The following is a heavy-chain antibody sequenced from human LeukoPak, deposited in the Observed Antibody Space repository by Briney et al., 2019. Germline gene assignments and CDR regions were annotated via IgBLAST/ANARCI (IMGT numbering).Heavy chain of an antibody. CDR1: GGTFSSYA. D-gene: IGHD3-22*01. Sequence: SVKVSCKASGGTFSSYAISWVRQAPGQGLEWMGRIIPILGIANYAQKFQGRVTITADKSTSTAYMELSSLRSEDTAVYHCASEANSGYYSGTWFDPWGQGTLVTVSS. CDR3: ASEANSGYYSGTWFDP. J-gene: IGHJ5*02. CDR2: IIPILGIA. V-gene: IGHV1-69*04.